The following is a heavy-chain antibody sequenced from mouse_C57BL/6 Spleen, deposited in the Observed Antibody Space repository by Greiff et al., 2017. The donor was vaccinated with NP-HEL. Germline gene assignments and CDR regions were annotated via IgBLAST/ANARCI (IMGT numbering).Heavy chain of an antibody. CDR2: INPNNGGT. CDR3: ARRAAQAIYFDY. V-gene: IGHV1-18*01. J-gene: IGHJ2*01. CDR1: GYTFTDYN. D-gene: IGHD3-2*02. Sequence: EVQLQQSGPELVKPGASVKIPCKASGYTFTDYNMDWVKQSHGKSLEWIGDINPNNGGTSYNQKFKGKATLTVDKSSSTAYMELRSLTSEDTAVYYCARRAAQAIYFDYWGQGTTLTVSS.